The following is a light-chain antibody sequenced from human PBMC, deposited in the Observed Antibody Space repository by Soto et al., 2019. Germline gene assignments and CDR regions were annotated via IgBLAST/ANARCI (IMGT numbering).Light chain of an antibody. Sequence: SALTQPASVSGSHGQSITISCTGTSSDVGSFQYVSWYQQHPGKAPKLIIYDVSNRPSGVSDRFSGSKSGNTASLTISGLQAEDEADYYCSSYTSSSLRDVVFGGGTKLTVL. CDR3: SSYTSSSLRDVV. V-gene: IGLV2-14*03. CDR2: DVS. J-gene: IGLJ2*01. CDR1: SSDVGSFQY.